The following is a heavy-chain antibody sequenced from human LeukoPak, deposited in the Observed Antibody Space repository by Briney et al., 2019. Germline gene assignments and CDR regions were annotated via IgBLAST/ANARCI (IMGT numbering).Heavy chain of an antibody. CDR3: AREVPPRHAFDI. CDR2: ISAYNGNT. V-gene: IGHV1-18*01. Sequence: GASVKVSCKASGYTFTSYGISWVRQAPRQGLEWMGWISAYNGNTNYAQKLQGRVTVTTDTSTSTAYMELRSLRSDDTAVYYCAREVPPRHAFDIWGQGTMVTVSS. CDR1: GYTFTSYG. J-gene: IGHJ3*02.